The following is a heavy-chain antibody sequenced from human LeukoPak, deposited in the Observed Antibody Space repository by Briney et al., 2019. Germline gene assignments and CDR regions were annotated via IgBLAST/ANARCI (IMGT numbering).Heavy chain of an antibody. V-gene: IGHV1-18*01. D-gene: IGHD6-13*01. CDR1: GYTFTSYG. J-gene: IGHJ6*03. CDR2: ISAYNGNT. CDR3: ARGGIAAAGSPYYYMDV. Sequence: ASVKVSCKASGYTFTSYGISWVRQAPGQGLEWMGWISAYNGNTNYAQKLQGGVTMTTDTSTSTAYMELRSLRSDDTAVYYCARGGIAAAGSPYYYMDVWGKGTTVTVSS.